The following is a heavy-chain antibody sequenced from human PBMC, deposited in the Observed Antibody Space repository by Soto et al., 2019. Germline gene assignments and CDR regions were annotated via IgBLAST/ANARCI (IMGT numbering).Heavy chain of an antibody. CDR3: ARDQVLITIFGVGTPINWFDP. Sequence: SETLSLTCTVSGGSISSSFWSWIRQTPGKGLEWIGYIYYSGSTNYNPSLKSRVTISVDTSKNQFSLKLSSVTAADTAVYYCARDQVLITIFGVGTPINWFDPWGHGTLVTVSS. CDR1: GGSISSSF. V-gene: IGHV4-59*01. J-gene: IGHJ5*02. D-gene: IGHD3-3*01. CDR2: IYYSGST.